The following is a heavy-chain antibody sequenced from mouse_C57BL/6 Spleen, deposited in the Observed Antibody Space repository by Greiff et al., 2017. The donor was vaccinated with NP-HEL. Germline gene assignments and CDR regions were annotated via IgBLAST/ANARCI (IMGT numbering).Heavy chain of an antibody. CDR2: ISSGSSTI. J-gene: IGHJ4*01. V-gene: IGHV5-17*01. D-gene: IGHD1-1*01. CDR3: ARSYYGSSYGAMDY. Sequence: EVKVEESGGGLVKPGGSLKLSCAASGFTFSDYGMHWVRQAPEKGLEWVAYISSGSSTIYYADTVKGRFTISRDNAKNTLFLQMTSLRSEDTAMYYCARSYYGSSYGAMDYWGQGTSVTVSS. CDR1: GFTFSDYG.